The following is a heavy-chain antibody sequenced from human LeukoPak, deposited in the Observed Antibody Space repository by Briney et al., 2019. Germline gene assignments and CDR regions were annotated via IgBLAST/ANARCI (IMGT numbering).Heavy chain of an antibody. V-gene: IGHV4-59*08. CDR2: IYYSGST. CDR3: AVLYYYDSSGYFDY. CDR1: GGSISSYY. D-gene: IGHD3-22*01. J-gene: IGHJ4*02. Sequence: PSETLSLTCTVSGGSISSYYWSWIRQPPGKGLEWIGYIYYSGSTNYNPSLKSRVTISVDTSKNQFPLKLSSVTAADTAVYYCAVLYYYDSSGYFDYWGQGTLVTVSS.